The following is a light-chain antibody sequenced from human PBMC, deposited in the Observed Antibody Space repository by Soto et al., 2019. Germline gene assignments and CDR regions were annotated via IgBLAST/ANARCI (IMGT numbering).Light chain of an antibody. CDR3: HQANSFSFT. CDR1: QGISSW. CDR2: AAS. Sequence: DIQMTQSPSSVSASVGARVTITCRARQGISSWIGWYQQKPGKAPKLLTYAASSLQSGVRSRVRVSRSRIDFPLTIISLQPKVFGIFYCHQANSFSFTVGGGTKVEIK. V-gene: IGKV1D-12*01. J-gene: IGKJ4*01.